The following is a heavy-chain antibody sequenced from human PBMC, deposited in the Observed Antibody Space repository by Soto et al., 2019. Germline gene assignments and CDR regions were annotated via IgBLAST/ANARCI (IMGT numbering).Heavy chain of an antibody. Sequence: QVQLVQSGAEVKKPGASVKVSCKASGYTFTSYAMHWVSQAPGQRLEWMGWINAGNGNTKYSKKFQGRVTITRDPPESTAYMELSSLRSEDTYVYYCARRILRYVDWFPFDYWGNGKLVTVSA. J-gene: IGHJ4*01. CDR1: GYTFTSYA. CDR2: INAGNGNT. CDR3: ARRILRYVDWFPFDY. V-gene: IGHV1-3*01. D-gene: IGHD3-9*01.